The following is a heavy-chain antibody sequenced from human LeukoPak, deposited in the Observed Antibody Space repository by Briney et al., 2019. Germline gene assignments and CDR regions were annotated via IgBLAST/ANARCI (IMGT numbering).Heavy chain of an antibody. CDR3: AREMILSSHFGPSAFDI. D-gene: IGHD2-15*01. CDR2: ISSSSSYI. CDR1: GFTFSSYS. J-gene: IGHJ3*02. V-gene: IGHV3-21*01. Sequence: GGSLRLSCAASGFTFSSYSMNWVRQAPGKGLEWVSSISSSSSYIYYADSVKGRFTISRDNAKNSLYLQMNSLRAEDTAVYYCAREMILSSHFGPSAFDIWGQGTMVTVSS.